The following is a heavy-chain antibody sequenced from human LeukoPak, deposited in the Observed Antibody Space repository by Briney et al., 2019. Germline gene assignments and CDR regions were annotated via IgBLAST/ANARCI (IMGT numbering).Heavy chain of an antibody. CDR2: IYSGGTT. CDR1: GFTVSSNY. Sequence: GGSLRLSCAASGFTVSSNYMSWVRQAPGKGLEWVSVIYSGGTTYYADSVKGRFTISRDNSKNTLYLQMNSLRAEDTAVYYCARLYSSSWFDYWGRGTLVTVSS. V-gene: IGHV3-66*01. J-gene: IGHJ4*02. CDR3: ARLYSSSWFDY. D-gene: IGHD6-13*01.